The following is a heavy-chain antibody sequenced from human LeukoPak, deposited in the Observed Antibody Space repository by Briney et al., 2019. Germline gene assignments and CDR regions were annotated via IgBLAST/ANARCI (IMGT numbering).Heavy chain of an antibody. D-gene: IGHD2-2*01. V-gene: IGHV3-23*01. CDR3: AKGRRSSTYQVDY. CDR1: GFTFSSYA. J-gene: IGHJ4*02. Sequence: GGSLRLSCAASGFTFSSYAMSWVRQAPGKGLQWVSGVSGSGGGTHYADSVKGRFTISRDNSNNMLYLQMSSLRAEDTAVYYCAKGRRSSTYQVDYWGQGTLVIVSS. CDR2: VSGSGGGT.